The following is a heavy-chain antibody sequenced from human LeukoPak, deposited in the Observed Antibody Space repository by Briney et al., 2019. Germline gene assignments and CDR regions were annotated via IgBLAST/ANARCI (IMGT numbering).Heavy chain of an antibody. Sequence: GASVKVSCKASGYTFTGYYMHWVRQAPGQGLEWMGWINPNSGGTNYAQKFQGRVTMTRDTSISTAYMELSRLRSDDTAVYYCARTPRLLGGFLEAPTYYYYYGMDVWGQGSTVTVSS. J-gene: IGHJ6*02. V-gene: IGHV1-2*02. CDR2: INPNSGGT. CDR3: ARTPRLLGGFLEAPTYYYYYGMDV. D-gene: IGHD3-3*01. CDR1: GYTFTGYY.